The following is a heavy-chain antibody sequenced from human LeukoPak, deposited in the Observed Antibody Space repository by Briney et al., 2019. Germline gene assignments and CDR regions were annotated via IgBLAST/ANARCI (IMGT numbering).Heavy chain of an antibody. CDR2: IGTAGDA. J-gene: IGHJ2*01. CDR1: GFTFSSYD. V-gene: IGHV3-13*01. CDR3: ARGLRSFWYFDL. D-gene: IGHD2-15*01. Sequence: GGSLRLSCAASGFTFSSYDMHWVRQPTGKGLEWVSTIGTAGDAYYPDSVEGRFTISRENAENSLYLQMNTLRAGDTAVYYCARGLRSFWYFDLWGRGTLVTVSS.